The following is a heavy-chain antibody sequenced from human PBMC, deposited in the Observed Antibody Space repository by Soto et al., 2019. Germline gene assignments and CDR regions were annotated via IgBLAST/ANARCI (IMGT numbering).Heavy chain of an antibody. CDR1: GDSFTSYW. D-gene: IGHD2-15*01. V-gene: IGHV5-51*01. CDR3: ARTPGPEVAASLEYYYFSGMDV. CDR2: IHPGDSDT. Sequence: PGGSVKISCDASGDSFTSYWIGWGRQMPWKGLEWMGIIHPGDSDTKYSPSFQGQVTISVDKSITTAYLQWSSLKASDTAMYYCARTPGPEVAASLEYYYFSGMDVWGQGTTVTVSS. J-gene: IGHJ6*02.